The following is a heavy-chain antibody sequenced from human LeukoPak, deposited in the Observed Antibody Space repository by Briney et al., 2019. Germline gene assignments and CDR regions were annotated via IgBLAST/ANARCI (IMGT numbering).Heavy chain of an antibody. CDR3: TRGLGKYCSGGSCYSTVGFDY. CDR1: GFTFSNNA. J-gene: IGHJ4*02. CDR2: ISYDGSHK. D-gene: IGHD2-15*01. V-gene: IGHV3-30-3*01. Sequence: GGSLRLSCAASGFTFSNNAIHWVRQAPGKGLEWVAVISYDGSHKYYADSVKGRFTISRDNSKNTLYLQINSLRAEDTAVYYCTRGLGKYCSGGSCYSTVGFDYWGQGTLVTVSS.